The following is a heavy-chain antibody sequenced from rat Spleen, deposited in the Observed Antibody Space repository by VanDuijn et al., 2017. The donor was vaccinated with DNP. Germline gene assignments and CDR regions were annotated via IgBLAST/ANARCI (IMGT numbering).Heavy chain of an antibody. D-gene: IGHD1-6*01. CDR1: GFTFNHYW. J-gene: IGHJ4*01. CDR3: ARREEDFALLLRGYAMDA. Sequence: EVQLVESGGGLVQPGRSLKLSCVASGFTFNHYWMAWIRQVPGKGLEWVASITGSGGNTYYPDSVKGRFTISRDNAKSSLYLQMDSLRSEDTATYYCARREEDFALLLRGYAMDAWGQGTSVTVSS. V-gene: IGHV5-31*01. CDR2: ITGSGGNT.